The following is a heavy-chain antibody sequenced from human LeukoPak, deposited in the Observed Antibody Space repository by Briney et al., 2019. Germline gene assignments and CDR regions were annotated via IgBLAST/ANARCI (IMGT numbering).Heavy chain of an antibody. J-gene: IGHJ3*02. V-gene: IGHV3-21*01. CDR2: ISSSSSYI. Sequence: GGSLRLSCAASGFTFSSYSMNWVRQAAGKGLEWVSSISSSSSYIYYADSVKGRFTISRDNAKNSLYLQMNSLRAEDTAVYYCARAIVGFDAFDIWGQGTMVTVSS. CDR1: GFTFSSYS. CDR3: ARAIVGFDAFDI. D-gene: IGHD2-21*01.